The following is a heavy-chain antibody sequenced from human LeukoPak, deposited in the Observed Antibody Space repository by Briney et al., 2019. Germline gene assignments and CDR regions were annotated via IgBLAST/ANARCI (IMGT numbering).Heavy chain of an antibody. CDR2: ISYSGST. CDR1: GGSISSYY. Sequence: SETLSLTCTVSGGSISSYYWGWIRQPPGKGLEWIGSISYSGSTYYNPSLKSRVTISVDTSKNQFSLKLSSVTAADTAVCYCARDSSSANWFDPWGQGTLVTVSS. V-gene: IGHV4-39*07. CDR3: ARDSSSANWFDP. J-gene: IGHJ5*02. D-gene: IGHD6-6*01.